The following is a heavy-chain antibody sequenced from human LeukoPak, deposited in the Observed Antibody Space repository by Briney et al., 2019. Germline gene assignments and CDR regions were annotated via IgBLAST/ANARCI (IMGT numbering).Heavy chain of an antibody. D-gene: IGHD2-8*02. V-gene: IGHV3-9*01. CDR2: ISWNSGSI. Sequence: QAGGSLRLSCAASGFTFDDYAMHWVRQAPGKGLEWVSGISWNSGSIGYADSVKGRFTISRDNAKNSLYLQMNSLRAEDTAVYFCARDVGDSTGGQGTLVTVSS. CDR3: ARDVGDST. CDR1: GFTFDDYA. J-gene: IGHJ4*02.